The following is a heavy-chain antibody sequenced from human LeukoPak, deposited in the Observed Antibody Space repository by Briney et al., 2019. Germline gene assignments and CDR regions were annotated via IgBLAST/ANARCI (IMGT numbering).Heavy chain of an antibody. CDR3: ARDRGGEIWFGELLSLNWFDP. V-gene: IGHV4-39*07. J-gene: IGHJ5*02. D-gene: IGHD3-10*01. Sequence: PSETLSLTCTVSGGSISSSSYYWGWIRQPPGKGLEWIGSIYYSGSTYYNPSLKSRVTISVDTSKNQFSLKLSSVTAADTAVYYCARDRGGEIWFGELLSLNWFDPWGQGALVTVSS. CDR1: GGSISSSSYY. CDR2: IYYSGST.